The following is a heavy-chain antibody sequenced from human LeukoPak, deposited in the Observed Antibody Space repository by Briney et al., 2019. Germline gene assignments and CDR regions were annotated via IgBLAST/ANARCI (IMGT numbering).Heavy chain of an antibody. Sequence: PSQTLSLTCTVSGGSISSGGYYWSWIRQHPGKGLEWIGYIYHSGSTYYNPSLKSRVTISVDTSKNQFSLKLSSVTAADTAVYYCARGGYSGYESDYWGQGTLVTVSS. CDR2: IYHSGST. CDR1: GGSISSGGYY. D-gene: IGHD5-12*01. J-gene: IGHJ4*02. CDR3: ARGGYSGYESDY. V-gene: IGHV4-31*03.